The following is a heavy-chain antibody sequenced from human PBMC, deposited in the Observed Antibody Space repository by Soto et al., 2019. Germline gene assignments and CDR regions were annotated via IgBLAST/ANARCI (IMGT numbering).Heavy chain of an antibody. CDR3: AIPKGSPNYYYYGMDV. J-gene: IGHJ6*02. V-gene: IGHV1-2*02. Sequence: QVQLVQSGAEVKKPGASVKVSCKASGYTFTGYYMHWVRQAPGQGLEWMGWINPNSGGTNYAQKFQGRVTMTRDTSLSTAYMELSRLRSDDTAVYYCAIPKGSPNYYYYGMDVWGQGTTVTVSS. D-gene: IGHD6-13*01. CDR1: GYTFTGYY. CDR2: INPNSGGT.